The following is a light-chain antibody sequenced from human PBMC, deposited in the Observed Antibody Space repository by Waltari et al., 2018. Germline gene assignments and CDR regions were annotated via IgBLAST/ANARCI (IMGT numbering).Light chain of an antibody. CDR2: AAS. CDR3: QQSYSTPRCT. Sequence: DIQMTQSPSSLSASVGDRVTITCRASQSISSYLNWYQQKPGKAPKLLLYAASSLQSGVPSRFSGSGSGTDFTLTISSLQPEDFATYYCQQSYSTPRCTFGGGTKVEIK. J-gene: IGKJ4*01. V-gene: IGKV1-39*01. CDR1: QSISSY.